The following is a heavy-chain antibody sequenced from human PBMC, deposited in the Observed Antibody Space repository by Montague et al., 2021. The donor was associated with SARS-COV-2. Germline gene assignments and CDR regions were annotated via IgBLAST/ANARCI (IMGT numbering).Heavy chain of an antibody. V-gene: IGHV4-39*07. CDR3: ASSPLRTSGANWYDKYFQH. J-gene: IGHJ1*01. CDR1: GGSISVSSYY. D-gene: IGHD1-1*01. Sequence: SETLSLTCTVSGGSISVSSYYWVWVRQPPGKGLKWIGSIYYGGTADYNPSLKSRVTISVDTSNNQFSLKLTSLTAADTAVYSCASSPLRTSGANWYDKYFQHWGQGTRVTVSS. CDR2: IYYGGTA.